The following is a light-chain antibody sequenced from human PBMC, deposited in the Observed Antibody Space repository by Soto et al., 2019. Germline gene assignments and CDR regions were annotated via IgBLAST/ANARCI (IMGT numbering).Light chain of an antibody. V-gene: IGKV3-15*01. CDR1: QSVDIN. CDR3: QQYKNWVST. Sequence: EIVLTQSPSTLSLSPVDRVTLSCSASQSVDINLAWYQQRSGQAPRLLIYGASTRATDMPGRFSGSGSGTEFTLTISSLQSEDFAVYYCQQYKNWVSTFGQGTKVDIK. CDR2: GAS. J-gene: IGKJ1*01.